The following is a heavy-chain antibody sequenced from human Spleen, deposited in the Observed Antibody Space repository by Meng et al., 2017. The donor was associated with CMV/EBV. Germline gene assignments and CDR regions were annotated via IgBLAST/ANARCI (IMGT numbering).Heavy chain of an antibody. CDR3: ARDTAGFDH. V-gene: IGHV3-7*01. Sequence: GESLKISCAASGFTLSSYWMSWVRQAPGKGLEWVAKINQGGDEKYYVDSVKGRFTISRDNAKSSLYLQMNSLRPEDTAVYYCARDTAGFDHWGQGTLVTVSS. J-gene: IGHJ4*02. CDR1: GFTLSSYW. CDR2: INQGGDEK.